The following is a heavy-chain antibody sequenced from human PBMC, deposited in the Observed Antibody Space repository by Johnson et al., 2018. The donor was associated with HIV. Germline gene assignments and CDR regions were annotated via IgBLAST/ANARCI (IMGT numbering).Heavy chain of an antibody. D-gene: IGHD3-10*01. CDR2: IKQEGSEK. CDR3: AREKPRLVQGVLDAFDI. J-gene: IGHJ3*02. V-gene: IGHV3-7*05. Sequence: VQLVESGGGLVQPGGSLRLSCAASGFTFSSYWMSWVRQAPGKGLEWVAKIKQEGSEKYYVDSVKGRFTISRDNAKKSLFLLMNSLRAEDTAVYYCAREKPRLVQGVLDAFDIWGQGTMVTVSS. CDR1: GFTFSSYW.